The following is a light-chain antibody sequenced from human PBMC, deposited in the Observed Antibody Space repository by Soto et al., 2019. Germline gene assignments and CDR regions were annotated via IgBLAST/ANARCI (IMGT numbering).Light chain of an antibody. Sequence: EIVMTQSPATLSVSPGEKATLSCRASQSVSSNLAWYQQKPGQAPRLLIYGASTRATGIPARFSGSGSGTEFTLTISSLQSEDFGVYYCQQYNNWPLLTFGPGTKVEIK. CDR2: GAS. CDR3: QQYNNWPLLT. CDR1: QSVSSN. J-gene: IGKJ3*01. V-gene: IGKV3-15*01.